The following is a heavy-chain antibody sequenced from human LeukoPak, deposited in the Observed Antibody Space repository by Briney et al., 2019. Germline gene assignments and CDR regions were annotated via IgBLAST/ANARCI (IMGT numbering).Heavy chain of an antibody. Sequence: SETLSLTCTVSGGSISSDYWSWIRQPPGKGLEWIGYVYYSGSTSYNPSLKSRVTISVDTSKNQFSLKLSSVTAADTAIYYCAREVYDTSGYYRHFDYWGQGTLVTVSS. D-gene: IGHD3-22*01. CDR2: VYYSGST. CDR1: GGSISSDY. CDR3: AREVYDTSGYYRHFDY. V-gene: IGHV4-59*01. J-gene: IGHJ4*02.